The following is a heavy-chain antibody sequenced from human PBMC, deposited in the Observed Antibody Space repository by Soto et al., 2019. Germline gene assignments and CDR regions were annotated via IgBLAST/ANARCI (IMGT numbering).Heavy chain of an antibody. CDR1: GFTFSTYS. Sequence: VGSLRLSCASSGFTFSTYSMNCVREAPGKGLEWVSSISGSGNYTHYADFLRGRFTISRDNAKTSLYLQMNSLRAEDTAVYYCARAARNNYPAYYLDYVGQATVV. CDR3: ARAARNNYPAYYLDY. J-gene: IGHJ4*02. V-gene: IGHV3-21*01. CDR2: ISGSGNYT. D-gene: IGHD1-1*01.